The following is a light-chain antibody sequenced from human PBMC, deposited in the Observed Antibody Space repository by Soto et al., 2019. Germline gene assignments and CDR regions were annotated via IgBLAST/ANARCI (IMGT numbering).Light chain of an antibody. Sequence: IQVTQSPSSLSASVGDSVTITCRTSQGIRSALGWYQQKPGKVPKLLIYAASTLRSGVPSRFSGSGSGRDFTLTISDVQPEDFALYYCHQRQSWPRTFGQGTKVDIK. CDR1: QGIRSA. V-gene: IGKV1-17*02. CDR3: HQRQSWPRT. J-gene: IGKJ1*01. CDR2: AAS.